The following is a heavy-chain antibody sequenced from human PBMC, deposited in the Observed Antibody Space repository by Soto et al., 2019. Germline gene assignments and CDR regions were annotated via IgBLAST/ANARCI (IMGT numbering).Heavy chain of an antibody. J-gene: IGHJ4*02. CDR3: ARADYYDSSGFYYDC. V-gene: IGHV1-46*01. Sequence: QVQLVQSGAEVKKPGASVKVSCKASGYIFTNHYIHWVRQAPGQGLECMGIINPSGGSTNYLQKFQGRITMTRDTSTSTVYMELSSLRSEDTAVYFCARADYYDSSGFYYDCWGRGTLVTVSS. CDR2: INPSGGST. CDR1: GYIFTNHY. D-gene: IGHD3-22*01.